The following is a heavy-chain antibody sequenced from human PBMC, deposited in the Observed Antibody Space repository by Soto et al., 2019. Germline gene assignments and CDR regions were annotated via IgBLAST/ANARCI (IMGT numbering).Heavy chain of an antibody. D-gene: IGHD2-2*01. CDR1: GGSISSSSYY. J-gene: IGHJ5*02. V-gene: IGHV4-39*01. CDR2: IYYSGST. CDR3: ASRPTFIVVVPAASLDNWIDP. Sequence: SETLSLTCTVSGGSISSSSYYWGWIRQPPGKGLEWIGSIYYSGSTYYNPSLKSRVTISVDTSKNQFSLKLSSVTAADTAVYYCASRPTFIVVVPAASLDNWIDPWGQGTLVTFSS.